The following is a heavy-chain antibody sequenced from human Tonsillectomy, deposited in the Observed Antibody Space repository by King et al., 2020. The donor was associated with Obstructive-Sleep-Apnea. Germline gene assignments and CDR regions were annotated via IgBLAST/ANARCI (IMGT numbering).Heavy chain of an antibody. CDR2: INPHSGDT. CDR1: GYTFTGYY. Sequence: QLVQSGAEVRKPGASVKVSCKASGYTFTGYYLHWVRQAPGQGLEWMGWINPHSGDTNGTQTFQGSLIMTRDTSISTAYMELSRLRFDDTAVYYCANSGTFYYGSGSLSAFDIWGQGTMLTVSS. J-gene: IGHJ3*02. CDR3: ANSGTFYYGSGSLSAFDI. D-gene: IGHD3-10*01. V-gene: IGHV1-2*02.